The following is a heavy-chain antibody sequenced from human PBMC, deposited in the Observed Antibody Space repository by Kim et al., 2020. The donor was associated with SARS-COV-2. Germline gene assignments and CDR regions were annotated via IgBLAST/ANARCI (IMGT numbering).Heavy chain of an antibody. CDR1: GFTFDDYA. J-gene: IGHJ4*02. D-gene: IGHD1-20*01. Sequence: GGSLRLSCAASGFTFDDYAIHWVRQAPGKGLEWVSLISGDGDTTYYSDSVKGRFTISRDNSKNSLFLEMNRLRSEDTALYYCARAVARYFDHWGQGTPVTVSS. CDR2: ISGDGDTT. V-gene: IGHV3-43*02. CDR3: ARAVARYFDH.